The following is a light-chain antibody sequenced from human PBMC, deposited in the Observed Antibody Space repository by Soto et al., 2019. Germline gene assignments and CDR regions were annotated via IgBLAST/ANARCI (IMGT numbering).Light chain of an antibody. V-gene: IGKV1-39*01. CDR3: QQCYSSPRT. J-gene: IGKJ1*01. Sequence: DIQMTQSPSTLSASIGDRVTITCRASQTISTYLNWYQQKLGKAPTLLIYAESSLQSGVPSRFSGGGSGTDFTLTISSLQPEDFATYFCQQCYSSPRTFGQGTKVEIK. CDR2: AES. CDR1: QTISTY.